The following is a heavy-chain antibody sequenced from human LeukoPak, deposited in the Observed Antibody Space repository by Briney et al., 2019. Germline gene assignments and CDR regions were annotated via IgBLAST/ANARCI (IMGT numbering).Heavy chain of an antibody. V-gene: IGHV4-61*02. CDR3: ARVAPLYYFDY. CDR2: ISAGGST. CDR1: GGSISSGGHF. Sequence: PETLSLTCTVSGGSISSGGHFWSWFRQPAGKGLEWIGRISAGGSTNYDASLKSRVTISLDTSKNQFSLNLRSVTAADTAVYFCARVAPLYYFDYWGQGNLVTVSS. J-gene: IGHJ4*02.